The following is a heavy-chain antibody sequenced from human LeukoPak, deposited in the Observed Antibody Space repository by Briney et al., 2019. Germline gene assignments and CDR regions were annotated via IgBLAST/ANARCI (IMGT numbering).Heavy chain of an antibody. CDR3: TRGAQYCNGGSCFECYFNY. CDR2: IKQDGSEK. D-gene: IGHD2-15*01. CDR1: GFTFSSYW. V-gene: IGHV3-7*01. Sequence: PGGSLRLSCAASGFTFSSYWMSWVRQAPGKGLEWVGNIKQDGSEKYYADSVKGRFTISRDNAKNSLYLQMNSLRAEDTAVYYCTRGAQYCNGGSCFECYFNYWGQETLVSVSS. J-gene: IGHJ4*02.